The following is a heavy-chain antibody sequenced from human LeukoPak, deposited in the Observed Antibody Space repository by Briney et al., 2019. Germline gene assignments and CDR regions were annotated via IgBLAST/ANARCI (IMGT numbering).Heavy chain of an antibody. CDR3: AKDLGSGSYYRD. V-gene: IGHV3-23*01. CDR1: GFSFSTYF. J-gene: IGHJ4*02. CDR2: ISGSAGST. Sequence: GGSQRLSCAASGFSFSTYFMSWVRQAPGKGLEWVSAISGSAGSTYYADSVQGRFTISRDNSKSTLYLQMNSLRAEDTALYYCAKDLGSGSYYRDWGQGALVTVSS. D-gene: IGHD1-26*01.